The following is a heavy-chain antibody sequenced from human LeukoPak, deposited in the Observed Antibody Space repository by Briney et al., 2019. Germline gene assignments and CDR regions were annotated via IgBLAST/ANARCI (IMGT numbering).Heavy chain of an antibody. Sequence: GGSLRLSCAASGFTFSSYSMNWVRQAPGKGLEWVSSISSSSSYIYYADSVKGRFTISRDNAKNSLYLQMNSLRAEDTAVYYCARAPTWSAAFDIWGQGTMVTVSS. D-gene: IGHD2-8*02. CDR2: ISSSSSYI. CDR3: ARAPTWSAAFDI. J-gene: IGHJ3*02. CDR1: GFTFSSYS. V-gene: IGHV3-21*01.